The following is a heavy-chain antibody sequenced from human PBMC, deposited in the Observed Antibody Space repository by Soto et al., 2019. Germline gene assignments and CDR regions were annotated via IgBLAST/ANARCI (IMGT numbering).Heavy chain of an antibody. Sequence: SETLSLTCAVYWGCFSGYDWSGIRQPPGKGLEWIGEMNHSGSTNYNPSLKSRVTISVDTSKNQFSLKLSSVTAADTAVYYCAGALYDILTGYTYYAMDVWGQGTTVTVSS. CDR3: AGALYDILTGYTYYAMDV. CDR2: MNHSGST. D-gene: IGHD3-9*01. V-gene: IGHV4-34*01. CDR1: WGCFSGYD. J-gene: IGHJ6*02.